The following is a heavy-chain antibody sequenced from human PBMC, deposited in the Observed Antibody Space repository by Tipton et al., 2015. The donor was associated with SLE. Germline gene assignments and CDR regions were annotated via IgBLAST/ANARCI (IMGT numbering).Heavy chain of an antibody. CDR1: GFYFPSYA. CDR2: TSYDGSNK. CDR3: ARRITYYYYYMDV. V-gene: IGHV3-30*04. Sequence: SLRLSCAASGFYFPSYAMHWVRQAPGKGLEWVAVTSYDGSNKYHVDSVKGRLTISRDNAKNSLYLQMNSLRAEDTAVYYCARRITYYYYYMDVWGKGTTVTVSS. J-gene: IGHJ6*03.